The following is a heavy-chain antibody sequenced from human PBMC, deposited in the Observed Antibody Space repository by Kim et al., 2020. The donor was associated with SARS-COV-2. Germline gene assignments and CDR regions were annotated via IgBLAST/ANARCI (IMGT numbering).Heavy chain of an antibody. D-gene: IGHD6-19*01. CDR1: GFTFSSYS. J-gene: IGHJ6*02. Sequence: GGSLRLSCAASGFTFSSYSMNWVRQAPGKGLEWVSSISSSSSYIYYADSVKGRFTISRDNAKNSLYLQMNSLRAEDTAVYYCARDPYTAVADLYYYYGMDVWGQGTTVTVSS. CDR2: ISSSSSYI. V-gene: IGHV3-21*01. CDR3: ARDPYTAVADLYYYYGMDV.